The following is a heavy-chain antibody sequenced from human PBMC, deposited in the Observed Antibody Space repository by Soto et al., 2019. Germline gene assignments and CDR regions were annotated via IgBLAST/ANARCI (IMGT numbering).Heavy chain of an antibody. CDR3: ARDLPTYSSSPHTGNWYFDL. J-gene: IGHJ2*01. CDR1: GGTFSSYA. CDR2: IIPIFGTA. V-gene: IGHV1-69*01. D-gene: IGHD6-13*01. Sequence: QVQLVQSGAEVKKPGSSVKVSCKASGGTFSSYAISWVRQAPGQGLEWMGGIIPIFGTANYAQKFQGRVTITADESTSTAYMELSSLRSEDTAVYYCARDLPTYSSSPHTGNWYFDLWGRGTLVTVSS.